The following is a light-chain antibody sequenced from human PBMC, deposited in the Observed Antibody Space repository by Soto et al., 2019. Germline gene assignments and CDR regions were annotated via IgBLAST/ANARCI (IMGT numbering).Light chain of an antibody. CDR3: CSYAGDYVYV. Sequence: QPVRTRPASVSGSPGQSSTITYTGTSSGVGRYNLVSWYQHHPGKAPRLIIYEVTKRPSGVSTRLSGSKSGNTASLTISGLQAEDEAEYYCCSYAGDYVYVFGTGTKVTVL. CDR2: EVT. CDR1: SSGVGRYNL. J-gene: IGLJ1*01. V-gene: IGLV2-23*02.